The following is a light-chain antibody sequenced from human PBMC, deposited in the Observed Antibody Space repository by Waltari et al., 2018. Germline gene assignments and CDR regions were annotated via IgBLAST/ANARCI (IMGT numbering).Light chain of an antibody. J-gene: IGKJ1*01. CDR2: KAS. CDR1: QSINSW. Sequence: DIQMTQSPSTLSASVGDSVTITCRASQSINSWLAWYQQKPGEAPKLLNYKASSLQSGVPSSFSGSGSGTEFTLTISSLQPDDFATYYCQQYNIYPLTFGQGTKVEIK. V-gene: IGKV1-5*03. CDR3: QQYNIYPLT.